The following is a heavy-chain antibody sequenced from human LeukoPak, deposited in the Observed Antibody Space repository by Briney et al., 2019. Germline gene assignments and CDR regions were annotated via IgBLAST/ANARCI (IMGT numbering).Heavy chain of an antibody. V-gene: IGHV1-2*04. J-gene: IGHJ6*02. CDR3: ARCTGSRGYYYYYGMDV. Sequence: ASVKVSCKASGYTFTGYYMHWVRQAPGQGLEWMGWINPNSGGTNYAQKFQGWVTITRDTSASTAYMELSSLRSEDTAVYYCARCTGSRGYYYYYGMDVWGQGTTVTVSS. CDR2: INPNSGGT. CDR1: GYTFTGYY. D-gene: IGHD1-14*01.